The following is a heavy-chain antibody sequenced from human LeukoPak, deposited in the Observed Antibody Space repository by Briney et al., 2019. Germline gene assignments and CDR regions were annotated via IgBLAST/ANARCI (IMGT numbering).Heavy chain of an antibody. Sequence: GGSLRLSCAASGFTFSDYYMSWIRQAPGKGLEWVSYISSSGSTIYYADSVKGRFTISRDNAKNSLYLQMSNLRAEDTAVYYCARARTRSSSRDYWGQGTLATVSS. CDR2: ISSSGSTI. CDR3: ARARTRSSSRDY. V-gene: IGHV3-11*01. J-gene: IGHJ4*02. CDR1: GFTFSDYY. D-gene: IGHD6-13*01.